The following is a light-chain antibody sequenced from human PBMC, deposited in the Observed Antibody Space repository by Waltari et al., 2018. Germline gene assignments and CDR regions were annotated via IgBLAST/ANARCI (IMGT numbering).Light chain of an antibody. V-gene: IGKV4-1*01. CDR1: QNVLSTSNSQNY. CDR2: WAS. CDR3: QQYYSSPFT. Sequence: DIVMTQSPDSLAVSLGERATINCKSSQNVLSTSNSQNYLNWYQQKPGQPPRLLIFWASTRESGVPDRFSGSGSGTDFTLTIRSLQAEDVAVYYCQQYYSSPFTFGPGTKVDIK. J-gene: IGKJ3*01.